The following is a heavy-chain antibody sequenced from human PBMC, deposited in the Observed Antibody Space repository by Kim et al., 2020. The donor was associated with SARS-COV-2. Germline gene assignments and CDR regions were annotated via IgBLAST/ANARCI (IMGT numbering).Heavy chain of an antibody. CDR3: ARDGFTGTTPFDY. CDR1: GFTFSSYG. J-gene: IGHJ4*02. D-gene: IGHD1-7*01. Sequence: GGSLRLSCAASGFTFSSYGMHWVRQAPGKGLEWVAVIWYDGSNKYYADSVKGRFTISRDNSKNTLYLQMNSLRAEDTAVYYCARDGFTGTTPFDYWGQGTLVTVSS. CDR2: IWYDGSNK. V-gene: IGHV3-33*01.